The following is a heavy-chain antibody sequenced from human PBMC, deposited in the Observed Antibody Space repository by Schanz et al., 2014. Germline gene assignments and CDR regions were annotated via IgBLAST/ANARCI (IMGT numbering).Heavy chain of an antibody. J-gene: IGHJ6*01. V-gene: IGHV3-30*18. CDR3: KKGHRSGARGGYNPGRRKAYYYYGLDA. Sequence: AASGFTFNDFAFHWVRRAPGQGLEWVAVISNDGNRQYYADSVKVRFTISRDNAKNTLVQQMNRLRGEDTAVYYCKKGHRSGARGGYNPGRRKAYYYYGLDAWGSGTNVTVFS. D-gene: IGHD6-19*01. CDR2: ISNDGNRQ. CDR1: GFTFNDFA.